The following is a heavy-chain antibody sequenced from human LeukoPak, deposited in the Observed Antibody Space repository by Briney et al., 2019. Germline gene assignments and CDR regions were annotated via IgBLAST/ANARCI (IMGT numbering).Heavy chain of an antibody. J-gene: IGHJ4*02. CDR2: ISGSGGGT. CDR1: GFTFSSYA. Sequence: GGSLRLSCAASGFTFSSYAMSWVRQAPGKGLEWVSAISGSGGGTYYTYSVKGRFTISRDNSKDTLNLQMNSLRDEDTAIYSCAKVPVLLWFGELLAFDYWGQGTLVTVSS. D-gene: IGHD3-10*01. CDR3: AKVPVLLWFGELLAFDY. V-gene: IGHV3-23*01.